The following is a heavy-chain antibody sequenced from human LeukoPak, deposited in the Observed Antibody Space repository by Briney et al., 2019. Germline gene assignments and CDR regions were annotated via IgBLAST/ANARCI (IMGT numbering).Heavy chain of an antibody. V-gene: IGHV5-51*01. CDR1: GYSFTYYW. D-gene: IGHD1/OR15-1a*01. Sequence: GESLKISCKGSGYSFTYYWIGWVRQMPGKGLEWMGIIYPDDSDTRYSPSFQGQITISADKSISTAYLQWSSLKASDTAIYYCARQNIGGTSASDYWGQGTLVTVSS. CDR3: ARQNIGGTSASDY. CDR2: IYPDDSDT. J-gene: IGHJ4*02.